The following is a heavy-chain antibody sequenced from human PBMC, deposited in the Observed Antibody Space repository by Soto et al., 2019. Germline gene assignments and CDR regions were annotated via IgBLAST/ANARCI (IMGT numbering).Heavy chain of an antibody. D-gene: IGHD6-19*01. CDR1: GRSVSSGGYY. J-gene: IGHJ5*02. V-gene: IGHV4-31*03. CDR3: VRDRALDSSGHWFDT. Sequence: PSETLSLTCTVSGRSVSSGGYYWTWIRQHPGRGLEWIGYIYHIGSPYYNPSLESRVTISLDTSKNQFSLNLTSVTAADTAIYYCVRDRALDSSGHWFDTWGQGTLATVSS. CDR2: IYHIGSP.